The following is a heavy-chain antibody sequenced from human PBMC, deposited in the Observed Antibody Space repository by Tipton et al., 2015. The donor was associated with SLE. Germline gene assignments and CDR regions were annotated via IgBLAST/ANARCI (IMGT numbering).Heavy chain of an antibody. Sequence: GSLRLSCVASGFTFSYDWMTWVRQAPGKGLEWVANIKEDGSETYYVDSVKGRFTISRDNAKTSLYLQMNNLRAKDTAVYYCARGVDNWGQGTLVTVSS. CDR3: ARGVDN. V-gene: IGHV3-7*01. CDR2: IKEDGSET. J-gene: IGHJ4*02. CDR1: GFTFSYDW.